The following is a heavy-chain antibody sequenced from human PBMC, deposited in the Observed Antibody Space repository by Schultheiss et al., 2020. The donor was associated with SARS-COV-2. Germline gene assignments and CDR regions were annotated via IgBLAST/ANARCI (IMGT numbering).Heavy chain of an antibody. CDR2: ISGSGGST. CDR1: GFTFSSYA. V-gene: IGHV3-23*01. Sequence: GGSLRLSCAASGFTFSSYAMSWVRQAPGKGLEWVSAISGSGGSTYYADSVKGRFTISRDNSKNTLYLQMNSLRAEDTAVYYCAKAADIVLMVYAMNNWFDPWGQGTLVTVSS. J-gene: IGHJ5*02. CDR3: AKAADIVLMVYAMNNWFDP. D-gene: IGHD2-8*01.